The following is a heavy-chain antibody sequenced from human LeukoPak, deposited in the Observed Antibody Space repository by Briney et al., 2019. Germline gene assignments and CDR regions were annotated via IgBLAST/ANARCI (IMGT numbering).Heavy chain of an antibody. Sequence: GGSLRLSCAASGFTFSSYSMNWVRQAPGKGVEWVSSISSSSSYIYYADSVKGRFTISRDNAKNSLYLQMNSLRAEDTAVYYCATIAAAGTDAFDIWGQGTMVTVSS. J-gene: IGHJ3*02. CDR2: ISSSSSYI. D-gene: IGHD6-13*01. CDR1: GFTFSSYS. CDR3: ATIAAAGTDAFDI. V-gene: IGHV3-21*01.